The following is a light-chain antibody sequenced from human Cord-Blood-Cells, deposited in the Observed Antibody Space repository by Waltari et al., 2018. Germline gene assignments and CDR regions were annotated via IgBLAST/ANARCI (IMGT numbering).Light chain of an antibody. J-gene: IGKJ1*01. CDR3: QQRSNWPPWT. CDR2: DAS. V-gene: IGKV3-11*01. Sequence: EIVLTQSPATLSLSPGERATLSCRASQSVSSYLAWYQQKPGQSPRLLISDASNRATGIPARFRGSGSGTDFTLTISSLEPEDFAVYYCQQRSNWPPWTFGQGTKVEIK. CDR1: QSVSSY.